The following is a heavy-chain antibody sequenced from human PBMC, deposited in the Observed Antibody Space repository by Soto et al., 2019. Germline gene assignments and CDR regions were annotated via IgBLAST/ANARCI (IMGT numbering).Heavy chain of an antibody. CDR3: ASNDYGDYPDAFDI. V-gene: IGHV3-7*01. J-gene: IGHJ3*02. Sequence: EVQLVESGGGLVQPGGSLRLSCAASGFTFSSYWMSWVRQAPGKGLEWVANMKQDGSEKYYVDSVKGRFTISRDNAKNSLYLQMNSLRAEDTAVYYCASNDYGDYPDAFDIWGQGTMVTVSS. CDR2: MKQDGSEK. CDR1: GFTFSSYW. D-gene: IGHD4-17*01.